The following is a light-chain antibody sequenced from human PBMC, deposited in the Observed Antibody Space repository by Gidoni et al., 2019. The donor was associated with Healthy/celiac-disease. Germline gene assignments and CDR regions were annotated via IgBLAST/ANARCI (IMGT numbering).Light chain of an antibody. V-gene: IGLV2-23*02. CDR3: CSYAGSSTFEV. CDR1: SSDVGSYNL. Sequence: QSALTQPASVSGSPGQSITISCTGTSSDVGSYNLVSWYQQHPGKATKLMIYEFSKRPSGVSNRFSGSKSGNTASLTISGLQAEDEADYYCCSYAGSSTFEVFGGGTKLTVL. J-gene: IGLJ2*01. CDR2: EFS.